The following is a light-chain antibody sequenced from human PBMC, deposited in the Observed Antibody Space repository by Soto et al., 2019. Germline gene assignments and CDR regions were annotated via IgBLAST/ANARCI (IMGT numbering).Light chain of an antibody. J-gene: IGLJ2*01. CDR2: DVS. CDR3: RSYTSSSTLVV. V-gene: IGLV2-14*01. Sequence: QSALTQPASVSGSPGQSMTISCTGTSSDVGGYNYVSWYQQHPGKAPKLMIYDVSNRPSGVSNRFSGSKSGNTASLTSSGLQAEDEADYYCRSYTSSSTLVVFGGGTKLTVL. CDR1: SSDVGGYNY.